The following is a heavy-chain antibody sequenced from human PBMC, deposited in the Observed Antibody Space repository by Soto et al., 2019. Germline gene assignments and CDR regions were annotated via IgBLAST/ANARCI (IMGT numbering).Heavy chain of an antibody. CDR2: IYSGGST. J-gene: IGHJ6*02. CDR1: GFTVSSNY. V-gene: IGHV3-53*01. D-gene: IGHD1-26*01. CDR3: ARGGTLRMDYYGMDV. Sequence: GGSLRLSCAASGFTVSSNYMSWVRQAPGKGLEWVSVIYSGGSTYYADSVKGRFTISRDNSKNTLYLQMNSLRAEDTAVYYCARGGTLRMDYYGMDVWGQGTTVTVSS.